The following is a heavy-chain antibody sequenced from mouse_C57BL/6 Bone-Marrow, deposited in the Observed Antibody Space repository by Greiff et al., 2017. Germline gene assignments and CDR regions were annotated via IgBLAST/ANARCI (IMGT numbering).Heavy chain of an antibody. Sequence: EVKLVESGPGMVKPSQSLSLTCTVTGYSITSGYDWHWIRHFPGNKLEWMGYISYSGSTNYNPSLKSRISITHDTSKNHFFLKLNSVTTEDTATYYCAREHDGYYGFDVWGTGTTVTVSS. CDR1: GYSITSGYD. V-gene: IGHV3-1*01. D-gene: IGHD2-3*01. CDR3: AREHDGYYGFDV. CDR2: ISYSGST. J-gene: IGHJ1*03.